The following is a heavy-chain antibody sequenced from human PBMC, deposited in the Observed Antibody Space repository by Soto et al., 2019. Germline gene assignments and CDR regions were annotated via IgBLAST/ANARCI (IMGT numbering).Heavy chain of an antibody. Sequence: ASVKVSCKASGYTFTGYYMHWVRQAPGQGLEWMGWINPNSGGTNYAQKFQGWVTMTRDTSISTAYMELSRLRSDDTAVYYCARDGGSICSGGSCYDAFDIWGQGTMVTVSS. V-gene: IGHV1-2*04. CDR1: GYTFTGYY. CDR3: ARDGGSICSGGSCYDAFDI. J-gene: IGHJ3*02. D-gene: IGHD2-15*01. CDR2: INPNSGGT.